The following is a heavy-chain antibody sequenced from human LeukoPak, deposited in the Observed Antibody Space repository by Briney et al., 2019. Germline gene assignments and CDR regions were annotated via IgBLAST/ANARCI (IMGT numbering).Heavy chain of an antibody. D-gene: IGHD2-2*01. CDR2: ISSSGSTI. CDR1: GFTFSSYE. J-gene: IGHJ4*02. Sequence: GGSLRLSCAASGFTFSSYEMNWVRQAPGKGLEWVSYISSSGSTIYYADSVKGRFTISRDNAKNSLYLQMNSLRAEDTAVYYCARDGAPIVVVPAATLDYWGQGTLVTVSS. CDR3: ARDGAPIVVVPAATLDY. V-gene: IGHV3-48*03.